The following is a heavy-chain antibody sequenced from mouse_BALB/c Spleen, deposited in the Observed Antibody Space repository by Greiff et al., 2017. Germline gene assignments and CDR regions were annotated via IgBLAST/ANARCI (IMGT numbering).Heavy chain of an antibody. V-gene: IGHV5-12-1*01. CDR3: ARQRELQGYYAMDY. CDR2: ISSGGGST. CDR1: GFAFSSYD. Sequence: EVQLVESGGGLVKPGGSLKLPCAASGFAFSSYDMSWVRQTPEKRLEWVAYISSGGGSTYYPDTVKGRFTISRANAKNTLYLQMSSLKSEDTAMYYCARQRELQGYYAMDYWGQGTSVTVSS. J-gene: IGHJ4*01. D-gene: IGHD1-1*01.